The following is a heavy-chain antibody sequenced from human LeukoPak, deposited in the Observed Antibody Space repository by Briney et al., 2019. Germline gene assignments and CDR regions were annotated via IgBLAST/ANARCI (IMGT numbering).Heavy chain of an antibody. V-gene: IGHV4-31*03. CDR2: IYYSGST. J-gene: IGHJ4*02. CDR3: ARAPFRDSSGYYYRLIFDY. CDR1: GGSISSGGYY. Sequence: SQTLSLTCTVSGGSISSGGYYWSWIRQHPRKGLEWIGYIYYSGSTYYNPSLKSRVTISVDTSKNQFSLKLSSVTAADTAVYYCARAPFRDSSGYYYRLIFDYWGQGTLVTVSS. D-gene: IGHD3-22*01.